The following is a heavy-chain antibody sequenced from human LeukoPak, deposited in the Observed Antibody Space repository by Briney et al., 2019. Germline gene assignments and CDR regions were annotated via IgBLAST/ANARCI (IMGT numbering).Heavy chain of an antibody. Sequence: PSETLSLTCTVSGGSISSGSYYWSWIRQPAGKGLEWIGRIYTSGSTNYNPSLKSRFTISVDTSKNQFSLKLSSVTAADTAVYYCAREGGWRANYMDVWGKGTTVTVSS. D-gene: IGHD5-24*01. CDR2: IYTSGST. J-gene: IGHJ6*03. CDR1: GGSISSGSYY. CDR3: AREGGWRANYMDV. V-gene: IGHV4-61*02.